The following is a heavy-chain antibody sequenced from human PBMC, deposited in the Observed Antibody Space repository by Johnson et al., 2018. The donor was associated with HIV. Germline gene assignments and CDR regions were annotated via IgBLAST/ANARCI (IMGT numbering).Heavy chain of an antibody. V-gene: IGHV3-20*04. CDR1: GFTFDDYA. Sequence: EQLVESGGGVVRPGESLRLSCAASGFTFDDYAMKWVRQAPGKGLEWVSGINWNGGRTDYADSVKGRFPIARDNAKNSLYLQMNSLRAEDTALYYCERDRARGWELLGALDIWGQGKMVTVSS. D-gene: IGHD1-26*01. CDR2: INWNGGRT. CDR3: ERDRARGWELLGALDI. J-gene: IGHJ3*02.